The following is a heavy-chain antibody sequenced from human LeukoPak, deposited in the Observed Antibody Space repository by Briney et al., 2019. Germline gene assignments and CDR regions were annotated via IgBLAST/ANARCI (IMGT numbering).Heavy chain of an antibody. CDR3: ARVAGLEDYYYYYMDV. D-gene: IGHD3-3*01. CDR2: ISSSSSYI. J-gene: IGHJ6*03. V-gene: IGHV3-21*01. Sequence: PGGSLRLSCAASGFTFSSYSMNWVRQAPGKGLEWVSPISSSSSYIYYADSVKGRFTISRDNAKNSLYLQMNSLRAEDTAVYYCARVAGLEDYYYYYMDVWGKGTTVTVSS. CDR1: GFTFSSYS.